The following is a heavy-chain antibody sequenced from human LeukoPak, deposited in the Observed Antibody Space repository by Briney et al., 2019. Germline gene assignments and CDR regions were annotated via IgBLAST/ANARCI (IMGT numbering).Heavy chain of an antibody. D-gene: IGHD6-13*01. CDR2: IWYDGSNK. CDR1: GFTFSSYG. CDR3: AKAPVGSSWLEDYFDY. Sequence: GGSLRLSCAASGFTFSSYGMHWVRQAPGKGLEWVAVIWYDGSNKYYADSVKGRFTISRDNSKNTLYLQMNSLRAEDTAVYYCAKAPVGSSWLEDYFDYWGQGTLVTVSS. J-gene: IGHJ4*02. V-gene: IGHV3-30*02.